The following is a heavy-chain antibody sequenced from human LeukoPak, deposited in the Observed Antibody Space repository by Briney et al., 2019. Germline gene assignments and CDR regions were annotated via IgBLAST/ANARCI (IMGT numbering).Heavy chain of an antibody. Sequence: GESLKISCKGSGYSFTTYWIGWVRQLPGKGLEWMGIIYPDDSDTRYSPSFQGQVTISADKSISTAYLQWSSLKASDTAMYYCARLPDYSGSYYYFDYWGQGTLVTVSS. CDR1: GYSFTTYW. J-gene: IGHJ4*02. CDR2: IYPDDSDT. D-gene: IGHD1-26*01. V-gene: IGHV5-51*01. CDR3: ARLPDYSGSYYYFDY.